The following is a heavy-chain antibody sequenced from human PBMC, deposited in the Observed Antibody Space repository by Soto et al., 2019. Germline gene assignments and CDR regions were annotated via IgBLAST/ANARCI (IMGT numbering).Heavy chain of an antibody. CDR2: INHSGST. CDR3: ARCLTKETYYDFWSGYYKGPRYYYYYGMDV. V-gene: IGHV4-34*01. Sequence: SETLSLTCAVYGGSFSGYYWSWVRQPPGKGLEWIGEINHSGSTNYNPSLKSRVTISVDTSKNQFSLKLSSVTAADTAVYYCARCLTKETYYDFWSGYYKGPRYYYYYGMDVWGQRTTVTVSS. CDR1: GGSFSGYY. D-gene: IGHD3-3*01. J-gene: IGHJ6*02.